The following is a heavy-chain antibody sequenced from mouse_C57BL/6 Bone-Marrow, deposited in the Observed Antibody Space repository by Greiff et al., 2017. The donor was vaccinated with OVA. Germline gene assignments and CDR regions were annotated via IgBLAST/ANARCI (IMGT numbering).Heavy chain of an antibody. V-gene: IGHV1-82*01. CDR2: IYPGDGDT. CDR1: GYAFSSSW. D-gene: IGHD3-1*01. J-gene: IGHJ3*01. CDR3: ARRRAASFAY. Sequence: QVQLQQSGPELVKPGASVKISCKASGYAFSSSWMNWVKQRPGKGLEWIGRIYPGDGDTNYNGKFKGKATLTADKSSSTAYMQLSSLTSEDSAVYFCARRRAASFAYWGQGTLVTVSA.